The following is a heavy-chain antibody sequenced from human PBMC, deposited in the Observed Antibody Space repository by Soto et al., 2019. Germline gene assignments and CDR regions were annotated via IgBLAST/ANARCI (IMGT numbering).Heavy chain of an antibody. CDR3: ARGAVRGVIIGAFDI. Sequence: LSLTCAVYGGSFSGYYWSWIRQPPGKGLEWIGEINHSGSTNYNPSLKSRVTISVDTSKNQFSLKLSSVIAADTAVYYCARGAVRGVIIGAFDIWGQGTMVTVSS. V-gene: IGHV4-34*01. CDR1: GGSFSGYY. CDR2: INHSGST. J-gene: IGHJ3*02. D-gene: IGHD3-10*01.